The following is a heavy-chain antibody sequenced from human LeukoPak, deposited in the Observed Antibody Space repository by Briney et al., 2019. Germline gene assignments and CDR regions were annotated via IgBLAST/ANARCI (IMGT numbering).Heavy chain of an antibody. D-gene: IGHD5-18*01. CDR1: GFTFSRYE. V-gene: IGHV3-21*01. CDR3: ARGTAMVKMAFWFDP. J-gene: IGHJ5*02. Sequence: KPGGSLRLSCAASGFTFSRYEMKWVRQAPGKGLEWVSSISSSSSYIYYADSVKGRFTISRDNAKNSLYLQMNSLRAEDTAVYYCARGTAMVKMAFWFDPWGQGTLVTVSS. CDR2: ISSSSSYI.